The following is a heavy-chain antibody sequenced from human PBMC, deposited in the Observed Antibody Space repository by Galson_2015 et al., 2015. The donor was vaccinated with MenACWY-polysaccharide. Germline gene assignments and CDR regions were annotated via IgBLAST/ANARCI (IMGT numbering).Heavy chain of an antibody. CDR2: IHYRGST. CDR3: ARYNIAAGDFDY. Sequence: LRLSCAASGFTFSSSWMHWVRQAPGKGLVWMGYIHYRGSTSYNPSLKSRLLISGDASNGQFSLKLSSVTAADTAVYYCARYNIAAGDFDYWGQGALVTVSS. V-gene: IGHV4-59*06. CDR1: GFTFSSSW. J-gene: IGHJ4*02. D-gene: IGHD6-25*01.